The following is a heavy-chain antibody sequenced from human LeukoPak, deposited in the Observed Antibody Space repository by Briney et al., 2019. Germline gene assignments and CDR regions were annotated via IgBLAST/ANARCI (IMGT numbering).Heavy chain of an antibody. D-gene: IGHD1-26*01. CDR1: GGSISSYH. Sequence: SETLSLTCTVSGGSISSYHWSWVRQPPRKGLEYIGYILTSGSTSYNPSLKSRVSISVDTSKNQFSLKLSSVTAADTAVYYCARLRVSGSYLYYFDNWGQGTLVTVSS. CDR3: ARLRVSGSYLYYFDN. J-gene: IGHJ4*02. V-gene: IGHV4-4*09. CDR2: ILTSGST.